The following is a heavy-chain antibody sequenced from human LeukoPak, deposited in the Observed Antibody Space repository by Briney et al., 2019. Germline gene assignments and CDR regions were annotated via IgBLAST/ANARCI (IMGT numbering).Heavy chain of an antibody. J-gene: IGHJ4*02. D-gene: IGHD3-22*01. V-gene: IGHV3-21*01. CDR1: GFAFNTYS. Sequence: PGGSLRLSCAASGFAFNTYSMNWVRQAPGKGLEWVSFIFSSSTYIYYTDSVKGRFTLSRDNAKNSLYLEMNSLRAEDTAVYYCAREIGSGYQFDYWGQGTLVTVSS. CDR2: IFSSSTYI. CDR3: AREIGSGYQFDY.